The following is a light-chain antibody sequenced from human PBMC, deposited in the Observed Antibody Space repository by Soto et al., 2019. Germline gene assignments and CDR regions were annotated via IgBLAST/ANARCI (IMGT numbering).Light chain of an antibody. Sequence: IHMTQSPSTLSGSVGDRVTITCRASQTISSWLAWYQQKPGKAPKLLIYKASTLKSGVPSRFSGSGSGTDFTLTISCLQSEDFATYYCQQSYSTPYTFGQGTKVDIK. CDR2: KAS. J-gene: IGKJ2*01. CDR3: QQSYSTPYT. CDR1: QTISSW. V-gene: IGKV1-5*03.